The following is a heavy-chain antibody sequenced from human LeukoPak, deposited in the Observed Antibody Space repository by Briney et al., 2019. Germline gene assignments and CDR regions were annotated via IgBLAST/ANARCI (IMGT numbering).Heavy chain of an antibody. CDR3: ARVPSGSYNDYYYYYYMDV. D-gene: IGHD1-26*01. V-gene: IGHV4-59*08. CDR1: GGSISSYY. Sequence: SETLSLTCTVSGGSISSYYRSWIRQPPGKGLEWIGYIYYSGSTNYNPSLKSRVTISVDTSKNQFSLKLSSVTAAGTAVYYCARVPSGSYNDYYYYYYMDVWGKGTTVTISS. J-gene: IGHJ6*03. CDR2: IYYSGST.